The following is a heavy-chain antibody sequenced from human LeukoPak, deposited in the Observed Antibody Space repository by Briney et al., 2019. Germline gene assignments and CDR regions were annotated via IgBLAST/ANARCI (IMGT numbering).Heavy chain of an antibody. CDR1: GGSFSGYD. J-gene: IGHJ4*02. D-gene: IGHD2-15*01. CDR2: ISHSGSS. Sequence: ETLSLTCAVYGGSFSGYDWSWVRQPPGKGLEWIAEISHSGSSTYNPALMRRVAISVDASNNQFSLNLNSVTAADTAVYYCARGRSPSGSSCYGPCLDYWGQGNLVTVSS. CDR3: ARGRSPSGSSCYGPCLDY. V-gene: IGHV4-34*01.